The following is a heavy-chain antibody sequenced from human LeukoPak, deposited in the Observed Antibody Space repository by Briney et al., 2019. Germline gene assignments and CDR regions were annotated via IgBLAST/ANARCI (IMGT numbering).Heavy chain of an antibody. CDR3: ARSEQFPYYMDV. CDR1: AYTFTGYY. CDR2: IYPNSGGT. Sequence: ASVKVSCKASAYTFTGYYMHWVRQAPGQGLEWMGWIYPNSGGTNYAQRFQGRVTMTRDTSISTAYMELGRLRSDDTAVYYCARSEQFPYYMDVWGKGTTVTVS. D-gene: IGHD6-19*01. V-gene: IGHV1-2*02. J-gene: IGHJ6*03.